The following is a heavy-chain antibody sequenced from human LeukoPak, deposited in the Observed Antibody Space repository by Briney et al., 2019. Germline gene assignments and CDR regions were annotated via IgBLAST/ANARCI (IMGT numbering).Heavy chain of an antibody. CDR1: GFTFSSYG. Sequence: GGSLRLSCAASGFTFSSYGMHWVRQAPGKGLEWVAVISHDGSDSHYADSVEGRFTITRDNSKNTVYLQMSSLRPEDTAVYFCAKELYFGSGSYPDYWGQGTLVRVSS. CDR3: AKELYFGSGSYPDY. V-gene: IGHV3-30*18. J-gene: IGHJ4*02. CDR2: ISHDGSDS. D-gene: IGHD3-10*01.